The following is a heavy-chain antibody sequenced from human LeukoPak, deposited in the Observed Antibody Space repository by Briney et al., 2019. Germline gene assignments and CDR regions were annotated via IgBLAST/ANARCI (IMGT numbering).Heavy chain of an antibody. V-gene: IGHV4-59*01. CDR3: ARGPQRGQSYGPNDAFDI. J-gene: IGHJ3*02. CDR1: DGSISSYY. CDR2: IDNSGST. Sequence: KPSETLSLTCTVADGSISSYYWSWIRQPPGKGLEWTGYIDNSGSTRYDPSLKSRVTISVDSSKNQFSLKLSDVTAADTAVYYGARGPQRGQSYGPNDAFDIWGQGTMVTVSS. D-gene: IGHD5-18*01.